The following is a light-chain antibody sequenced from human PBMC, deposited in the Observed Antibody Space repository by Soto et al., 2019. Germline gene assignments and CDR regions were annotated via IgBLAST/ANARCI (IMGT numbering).Light chain of an antibody. CDR3: TSYTSSSTHV. CDR1: SSDVGAYTF. Sequence: QSALTQPASVSGSPGQSITISCTGTSSDVGAYTFVSWYQQHPDKVPKLMIFDVSRRPSGVSDRFSGSKSGNTASLTISGLQPEDEADYYCTSYTSSSTHVFGSGTKLTVL. CDR2: DVS. V-gene: IGLV2-14*03. J-gene: IGLJ1*01.